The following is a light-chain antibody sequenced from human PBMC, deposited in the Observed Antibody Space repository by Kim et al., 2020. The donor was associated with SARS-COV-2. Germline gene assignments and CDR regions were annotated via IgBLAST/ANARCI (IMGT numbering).Light chain of an antibody. CDR2: KAS. V-gene: IGKV1-5*03. Sequence: DIQMTQSPSTLSASVGDRVTITCRASQSISTWLAWYQQKPGKVPKLLIYKASTLQSGVPSRFSGSASGTEFILTIASLQPDDFATYYCQQYDTDSTFGGGTKVDIK. CDR3: QQYDTDST. J-gene: IGKJ4*01. CDR1: QSISTW.